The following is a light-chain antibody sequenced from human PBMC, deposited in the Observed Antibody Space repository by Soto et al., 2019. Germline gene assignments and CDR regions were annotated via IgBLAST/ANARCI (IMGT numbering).Light chain of an antibody. J-gene: IGKJ4*01. Sequence: EIVLTQSPGTLSLSPGERATLSCRASQSVSSGYLAWYQQKPGQAPRLLIYCASSRATGIPDRFSGSGSGTDFTLTISRLEPEDFAVCYCQQYGSSPPFGGGTKVEIK. CDR2: CAS. CDR1: QSVSSGY. V-gene: IGKV3-20*01. CDR3: QQYGSSPP.